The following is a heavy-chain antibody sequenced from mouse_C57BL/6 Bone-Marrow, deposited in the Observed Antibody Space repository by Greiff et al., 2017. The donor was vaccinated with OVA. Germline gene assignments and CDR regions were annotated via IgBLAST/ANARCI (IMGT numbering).Heavy chain of an antibody. Sequence: VQLKQSGAELVKPGASVKLSCTASGFNFKDYYMHWVKQRTEQGLEWIGRIDPEDGDTNYAPKFQGKATITADTSSNTAYLQLSRLTSEDTAVDYCDPLDDLDDWGQGTSLTVSS. CDR2: IDPEDGDT. CDR1: GFNFKDYY. V-gene: IGHV14-2*01. CDR3: DPLDDLDD. J-gene: IGHJ2*02.